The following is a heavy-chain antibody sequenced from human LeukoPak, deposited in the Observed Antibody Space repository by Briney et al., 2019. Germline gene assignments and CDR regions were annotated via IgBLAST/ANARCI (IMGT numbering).Heavy chain of an antibody. J-gene: IGHJ5*02. CDR1: GGSISSYY. CDR3: ARTTEDCSSTSCYQYWFDP. CDR2: IHYSGST. V-gene: IGHV4-59*01. Sequence: SETLSLTCTVSGGSISSYYWSWIRQPPGKGLEWIGYIHYSGSTSYNPSLKSRVTTSVDTSKNQISLKVRSATAADTAVYYCARTTEDCSSTSCYQYWFDPWGQGTLVTVSS. D-gene: IGHD2-2*01.